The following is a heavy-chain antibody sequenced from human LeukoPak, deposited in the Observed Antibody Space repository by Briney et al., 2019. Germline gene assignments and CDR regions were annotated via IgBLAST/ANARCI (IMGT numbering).Heavy chain of an antibody. D-gene: IGHD2-15*01. Sequence: SETLSLTCTVSGGSISSSSYYGGWIRQHPGKGLECIGSIYYSGSTYYNPSLKSRVTISVDTSKNQFSLKLSSVTAADTAVYYCARHAGYCSGGSCYGPWFDPWGQGTLVTVSS. J-gene: IGHJ5*02. CDR1: GGSISSSSYY. V-gene: IGHV4-39*01. CDR3: ARHAGYCSGGSCYGPWFDP. CDR2: IYYSGST.